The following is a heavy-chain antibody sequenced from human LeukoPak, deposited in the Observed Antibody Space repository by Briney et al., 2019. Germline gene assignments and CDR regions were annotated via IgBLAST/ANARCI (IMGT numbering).Heavy chain of an antibody. V-gene: IGHV4-31*03. CDR3: ARPHDSNDAFDI. CDR1: GGSISSGGYY. J-gene: IGHJ3*02. D-gene: IGHD3-22*01. Sequence: TSQTLSLTCTVSGGSISSGGYYWSWIRQHPGKGLEWIGHIYYSGSTYYNPSLKSRVTISVDTSKNQFSLKLSSVTAADTAVYYCARPHDSNDAFDIWGQGTMVTVSS. CDR2: IYYSGST.